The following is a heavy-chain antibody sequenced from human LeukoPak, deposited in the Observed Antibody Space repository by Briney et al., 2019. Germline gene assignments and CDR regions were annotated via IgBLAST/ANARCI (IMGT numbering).Heavy chain of an antibody. CDR2: ISSSSSTI. CDR3: ARDGGMITFGGVIVSLNPFDY. V-gene: IGHV3-48*03. Sequence: GGSLRLSCAASGFTFSSYEMNWVRQAPGKGLEWVSYISSSSSTIYYADSVKGRFTISRDNAKNSLYLQMNSLRAEDTAVYYCARDGGMITFGGVIVSLNPFDYWGQGTLVTVSS. D-gene: IGHD3-16*02. CDR1: GFTFSSYE. J-gene: IGHJ4*02.